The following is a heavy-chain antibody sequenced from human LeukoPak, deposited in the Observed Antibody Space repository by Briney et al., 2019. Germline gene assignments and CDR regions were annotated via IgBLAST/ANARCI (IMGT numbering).Heavy chain of an antibody. Sequence: SETLSLTCSVSGGSISSYFWSWIRQPAGKGLEWIGLVYSSGSTKYNPSLKNRVTMSVDTSEKQFSLKLSSVTAADTAVYYCARVRRYYYDSSGYLDYWGQGTLVTVSS. CDR3: ARVRRYYYDSSGYLDY. CDR2: VYSSGST. V-gene: IGHV4-4*07. D-gene: IGHD3-22*01. J-gene: IGHJ4*02. CDR1: GGSISSYF.